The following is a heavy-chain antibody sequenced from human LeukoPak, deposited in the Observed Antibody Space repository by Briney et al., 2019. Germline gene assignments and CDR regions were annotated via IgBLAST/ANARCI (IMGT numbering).Heavy chain of an antibody. V-gene: IGHV1-3*01. J-gene: IGHJ4*02. CDR1: GYTFTSYG. CDR2: IDGGNGDT. Sequence: ASVKVSCKASGYTFTSYGISWVRQAPGQRFEWMGWIDGGNGDTRFSQKFQDRVSFTRDTFATTVYMELTSLRSEDTAVYYCARDQSRDIRVDFDYWGQGTLVIVSS. CDR3: ARDQSRDIRVDFDY. D-gene: IGHD5-24*01.